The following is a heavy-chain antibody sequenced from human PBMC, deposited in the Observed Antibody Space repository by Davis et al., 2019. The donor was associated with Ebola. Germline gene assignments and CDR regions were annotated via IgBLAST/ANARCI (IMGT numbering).Heavy chain of an antibody. V-gene: IGHV3-30*02. J-gene: IGHJ4*02. CDR1: GFTFSSYG. CDR2: IRYDGSNK. Sequence: GESLKISCAASGFTFSSYGMHWVRQAPGKGLEWVTFIRYDGSNKYYAASVKGRFTISRDNSKNTLYLQMNSLRAEDTAVYYCASYDFWSGYQFDYWGQGTLVTVSS. CDR3: ASYDFWSGYQFDY. D-gene: IGHD3-3*01.